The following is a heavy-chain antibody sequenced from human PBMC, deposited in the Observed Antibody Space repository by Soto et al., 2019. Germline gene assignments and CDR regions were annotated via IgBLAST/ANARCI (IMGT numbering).Heavy chain of an antibody. J-gene: IGHJ6*02. V-gene: IGHV4-31*03. Sequence: QVQLQESGPGLVKPSQTLSLTCTVSGGSISSGGYYWSWIRHHPGKGLEWIGYIYYSGSTYYNPSLKSRVTISVDTSKTQFDLKLSSVTDADTAVYYCERANWNLDYYGMDVWGQGTTVTVSS. CDR1: GGSISSGGYY. CDR2: IYYSGST. CDR3: ERANWNLDYYGMDV. D-gene: IGHD1-1*01.